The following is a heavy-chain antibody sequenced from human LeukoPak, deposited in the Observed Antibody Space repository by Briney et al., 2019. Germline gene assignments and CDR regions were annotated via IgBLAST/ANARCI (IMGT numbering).Heavy chain of an antibody. Sequence: PSETLSLTCTVSGDITHYWGWIRQPPGKGLECIGSIYFSGSTYYNPSLRSRVTISLDTSKKQLSLKLSSVTAAHTAVYYCARHNGGGVGSYVAPGPPDYFDYWGQGNLVTVST. CDR2: IYFSGST. J-gene: IGHJ4*02. CDR1: GDITHY. CDR3: ARHNGGGVGSYVAPGPPDYFDY. D-gene: IGHD1-26*01. V-gene: IGHV4-39*01.